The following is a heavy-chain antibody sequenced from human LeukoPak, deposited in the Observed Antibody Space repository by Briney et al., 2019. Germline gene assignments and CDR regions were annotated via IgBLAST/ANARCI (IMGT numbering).Heavy chain of an antibody. CDR2: INAGDGNT. J-gene: IGHJ4*02. CDR3: ARGYGDYVLLPLDY. Sequence: ASVKVSCKASGYTFTSYAMHWVRQAPGQRLEWMGWINAGDGNTKYSQEFQGRVTITRDTSASTAYMELSSLRSEDMAVYYCARGYGDYVLLPLDYWGQGTLVTVSS. D-gene: IGHD4-17*01. V-gene: IGHV1-3*03. CDR1: GYTFTSYA.